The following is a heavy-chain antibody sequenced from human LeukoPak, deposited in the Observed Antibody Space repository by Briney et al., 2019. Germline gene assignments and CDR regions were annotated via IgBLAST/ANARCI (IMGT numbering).Heavy chain of an antibody. Sequence: GASVKVSCKASGDTFSNYAISWVRQAPGQGLEWMGRIIPILRIVNYAQKFQGRVTITADKSTSTAYMELSSLRSEDTAVYYCAREKVAAAGSEDWFDPWGQGTLVTVSS. CDR2: IIPILRIV. CDR1: GDTFSNYA. V-gene: IGHV1-69*04. J-gene: IGHJ5*02. CDR3: AREKVAAAGSEDWFDP. D-gene: IGHD6-13*01.